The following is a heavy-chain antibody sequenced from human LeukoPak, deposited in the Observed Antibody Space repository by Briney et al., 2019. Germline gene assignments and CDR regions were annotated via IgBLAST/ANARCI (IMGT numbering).Heavy chain of an antibody. J-gene: IGHJ5*01. Sequence: GGSLRLSCAASGFAFSSYWMNWVRQAPGKGLEWVANIKRDGNEKNYVDSVKGRFSISRDNAKNSLYLQMDSLRAEDTAVYYCAKEGAYPIITYDSWGQGALVTVSS. V-gene: IGHV3-7*01. CDR3: AKEGAYPIITYDS. CDR1: GFAFSSYW. D-gene: IGHD3-10*01. CDR2: IKRDGNEK.